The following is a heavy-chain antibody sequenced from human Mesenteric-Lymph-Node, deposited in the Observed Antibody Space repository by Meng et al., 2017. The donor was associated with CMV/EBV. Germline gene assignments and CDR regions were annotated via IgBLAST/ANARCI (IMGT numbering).Heavy chain of an antibody. CDR3: ARDRGYCSSTSCYRRYGMDV. Sequence: GESLKISCAASGFTFSSYSMNWVRQAPGKGLEWVSSISSSSSYIYYADSVKGRFTISRDNAKNSLYLQMNSLRAEDTAVYYCARDRGYCSSTSCYRRYGMDVWGQGTAVTVSS. CDR2: ISSSSSYI. D-gene: IGHD2-2*01. V-gene: IGHV3-21*01. CDR1: GFTFSSYS. J-gene: IGHJ6*02.